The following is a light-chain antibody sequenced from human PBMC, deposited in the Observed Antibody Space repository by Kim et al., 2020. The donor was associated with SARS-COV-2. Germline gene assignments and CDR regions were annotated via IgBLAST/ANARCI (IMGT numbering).Light chain of an antibody. Sequence: VSPGQTASIPCSGDKLGDKYACWYQQKPGQSPVLVIYQDTKRPSGIPERFSGSNSGNTATLTISGTQAMDEADYYCQAWDTGTVVFGGGTQLTVL. V-gene: IGLV3-1*01. CDR3: QAWDTGTVV. J-gene: IGLJ2*01. CDR2: QDT. CDR1: KLGDKY.